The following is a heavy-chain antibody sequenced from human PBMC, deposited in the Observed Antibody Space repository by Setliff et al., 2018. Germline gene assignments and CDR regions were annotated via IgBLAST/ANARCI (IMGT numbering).Heavy chain of an antibody. CDR2: INPSGNT. CDR1: GGSISSGTNY. CDR3: ARAAKYDSSGYYGFWFDP. Sequence: SETLSLTCTVSGGSISSGTNYWSWIRQPAGRGLEWIGHINPSGNTNYQPSLKSRVTISGDTSKNQFSLKLSSVTAADTAVYYCARAAKYDSSGYYGFWFDPWGQGTLVTVSS. D-gene: IGHD3-22*01. V-gene: IGHV4-61*10. J-gene: IGHJ5*02.